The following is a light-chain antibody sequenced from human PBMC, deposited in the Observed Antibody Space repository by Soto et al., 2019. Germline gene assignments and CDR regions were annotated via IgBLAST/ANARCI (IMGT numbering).Light chain of an antibody. Sequence: DIQMTQSPSSVSASVGDRLTITCRASREISYSLAWYQQTPGKAPKLLLRGASSLHRGVPSRFSGGGAGTEFTLTISSLQPEDFATYYCQQTSAFPRTFGQGTQVDVK. CDR1: REISYS. CDR3: QQTSAFPRT. J-gene: IGKJ2*01. V-gene: IGKV1-12*01. CDR2: GAS.